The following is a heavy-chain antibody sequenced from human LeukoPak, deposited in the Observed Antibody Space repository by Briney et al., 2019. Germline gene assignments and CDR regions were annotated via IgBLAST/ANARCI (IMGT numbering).Heavy chain of an antibody. D-gene: IGHD6-19*01. Sequence: PGGSLRLSCAASGFTFSSYGMHWVRQAPGKGLEWVAVISYDGSNKYYADSVKGRFTISRDHSKNTLYLQMNSLRAEDTAVYYCAKLSSGWQIDYWGQGTLVTVSS. CDR3: AKLSSGWQIDY. V-gene: IGHV3-30*18. J-gene: IGHJ4*02. CDR2: ISYDGSNK. CDR1: GFTFSSYG.